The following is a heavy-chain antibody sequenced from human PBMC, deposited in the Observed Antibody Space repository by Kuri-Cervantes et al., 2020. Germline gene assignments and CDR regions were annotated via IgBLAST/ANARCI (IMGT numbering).Heavy chain of an antibody. CDR1: GFTVSSNY. J-gene: IGHJ6*02. CDR3: ARYSSGWSGYYYYGMDV. D-gene: IGHD6-19*01. V-gene: IGHV3-66*01. Sequence: GESLKISCAASGFTVSSNYMSWVRQAPGKGLEWVSVIYSGGSTYYADSVKGRFTISRDNSKNTLYLQMNSLRAEDTAVYYCARYSSGWSGYYYYGMDVWGQGTTVTVSS. CDR2: IYSGGST.